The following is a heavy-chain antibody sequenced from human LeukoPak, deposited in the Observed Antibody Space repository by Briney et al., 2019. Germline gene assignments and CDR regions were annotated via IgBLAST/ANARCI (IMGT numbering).Heavy chain of an antibody. CDR2: IYHSGST. Sequence: PSETLSLTCAVSGYSISSGYYWGWIRQPPEKGLEWVGSIYHSGSTYYNPSLKSRVTISVDTSKNQFSLKMRSVTAADTAVYYCARDTATSSGYHTFDYWGQGTLVTVSS. V-gene: IGHV4-38-2*02. CDR3: ARDTATSSGYHTFDY. J-gene: IGHJ4*02. CDR1: GYSISSGYY. D-gene: IGHD3-22*01.